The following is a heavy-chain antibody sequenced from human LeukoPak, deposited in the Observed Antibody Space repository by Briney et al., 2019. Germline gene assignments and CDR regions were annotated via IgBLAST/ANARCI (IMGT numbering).Heavy chain of an antibody. V-gene: IGHV4-4*07. J-gene: IGHJ4*02. CDR2: IYTDGST. CDR3: ARAPSGCGGTCAFDY. D-gene: IGHD2-15*01. CDR1: GGSTSNSF. Sequence: PSETLSLTCTVSGGSTSNSFWSWIRQPAGMGLEWIGRIYTDGSTNSNPSLRSRLTMSLDTSKNQFSLKLTSVTAADTAVYFCARAPSGCGGTCAFDYWGQGTLVTVSS.